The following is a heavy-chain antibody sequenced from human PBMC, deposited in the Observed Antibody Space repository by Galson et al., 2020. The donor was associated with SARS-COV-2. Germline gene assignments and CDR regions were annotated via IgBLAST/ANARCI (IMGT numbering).Heavy chain of an antibody. D-gene: IGHD3-10*01. CDR1: GFTFDDYA. Sequence: SLKISCAASGFTFDDYAMHWVRQAPGKGLEWVSGISWNSGSIGYADSVKGRFTISRDNSKNTLYLQMNSLRAEDTAVYYCANVLLWFGEFGGMDVWGQGTTVTVSS. J-gene: IGHJ6*02. CDR3: ANVLLWFGEFGGMDV. CDR2: ISWNSGSI. V-gene: IGHV3-9*01.